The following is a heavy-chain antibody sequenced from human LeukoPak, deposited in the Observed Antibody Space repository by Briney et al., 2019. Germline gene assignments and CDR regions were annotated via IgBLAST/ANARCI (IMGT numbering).Heavy chain of an antibody. CDR1: GFTVSDNY. J-gene: IGHJ6*02. Sequence: GGSLRLSCAASGFTVSDNYMSWVRQAPGKGLEWVSLIYSAGSTYYADSVTGRFTISRDNSKNTLFLQMNSLRAEDTAVYYCARGGTYSSGWFYYYYGMDVWGQGTTVTVSS. CDR3: ARGGTYSSGWFYYYYGMDV. V-gene: IGHV3-53*01. CDR2: IYSAGST. D-gene: IGHD6-19*01.